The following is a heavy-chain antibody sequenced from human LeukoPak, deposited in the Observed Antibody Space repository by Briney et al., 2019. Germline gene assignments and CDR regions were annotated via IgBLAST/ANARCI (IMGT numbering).Heavy chain of an antibody. V-gene: IGHV3-20*04. Sequence: GGSLRLSCAASGFTFDDYGMSWVRQAPGKGLEWVSGINWNGGSTGYADSVKGRFTISRDNAKKSLYLQMNSLRAEDTALYYCARVKTYDSSGYKDYWGQGTLVTVSS. CDR3: ARVKTYDSSGYKDY. D-gene: IGHD3-22*01. CDR2: INWNGGST. J-gene: IGHJ4*02. CDR1: GFTFDDYG.